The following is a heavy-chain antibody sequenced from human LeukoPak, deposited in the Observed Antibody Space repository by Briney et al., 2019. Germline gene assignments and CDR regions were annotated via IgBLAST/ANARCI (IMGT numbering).Heavy chain of an antibody. D-gene: IGHD3-22*01. CDR3: ASQHSDYYDSWLGDH. CDR1: GGSISSGSYY. J-gene: IGHJ4*02. CDR2: IYSTGST. V-gene: IGHV4-61*02. Sequence: SETLSLTCTVSGGSISSGSYYWSWIRQPAGKGLEWIGRIYSTGSTNYNPSLKSRVTMSVDTSKNQLSLKLTSVTAADTAVYYCASQHSDYYDSWLGDHWGPGTLVTVSS.